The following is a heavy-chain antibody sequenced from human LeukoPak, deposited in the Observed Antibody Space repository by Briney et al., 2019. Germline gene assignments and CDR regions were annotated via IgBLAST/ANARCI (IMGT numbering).Heavy chain of an antibody. D-gene: IGHD2-15*01. CDR1: GFTFDDYG. V-gene: IGHV3-74*01. J-gene: IGHJ4*02. Sequence: GGSLRLSCAASGFTFDDYGMSWVRQAPGKGLVWVSRINSDGSSTRYADSVKGRFTISRDNAKNTLYLQMNSLRAEDTAMYYCARDCSGGSCYDAPDYWGQGTLVTVSS. CDR3: ARDCSGGSCYDAPDY. CDR2: INSDGSST.